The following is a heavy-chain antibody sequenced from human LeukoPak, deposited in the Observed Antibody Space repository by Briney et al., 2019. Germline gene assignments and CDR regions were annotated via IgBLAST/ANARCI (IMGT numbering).Heavy chain of an antibody. Sequence: PAETLSLTCTVSGGSISISSDYWGWIRQPPGEGLELIWSIYYSGSTYYNPSLKSRVTISVDTSKNQFSLKLSSVTAADTAVYYCATHSSSWGEFDYWGQGTLVTVSS. CDR3: ATHSSSWGEFDY. CDR2: IYYSGST. V-gene: IGHV4-39*01. CDR1: GGSISISSDY. J-gene: IGHJ4*02. D-gene: IGHD6-13*01.